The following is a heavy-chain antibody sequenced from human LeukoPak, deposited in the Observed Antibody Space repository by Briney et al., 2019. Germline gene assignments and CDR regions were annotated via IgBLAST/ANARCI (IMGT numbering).Heavy chain of an antibody. CDR3: ARVALAVAGTGFDY. J-gene: IGHJ4*02. D-gene: IGHD6-19*01. V-gene: IGHV3-30*03. Sequence: GRSLRLSCAASGFTFSSYGMHWVRQAPGKGLEWVAVISFDGSNKYYADSVKGRFTISRDNSNNTLYVQMNSLRAEDTAVYYCARVALAVAGTGFDYWGQGTLVTVSS. CDR1: GFTFSSYG. CDR2: ISFDGSNK.